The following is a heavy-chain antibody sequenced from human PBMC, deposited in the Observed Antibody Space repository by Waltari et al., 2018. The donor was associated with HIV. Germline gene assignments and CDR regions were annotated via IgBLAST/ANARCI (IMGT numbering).Heavy chain of an antibody. CDR2: IYYSGST. D-gene: IGHD3-22*01. J-gene: IGHJ3*02. CDR3: ARLYYDSSGYYQKVAAFDI. Sequence: QLQLQESGPGLVKPSETLSLTCTVSGGSICSSRYYWGWIRQPPGTGLEWIGSIYYSGSTYYNPSLKSRVTISVDTSKNQFSLKLSSVTAADTAVYYCARLYYDSSGYYQKVAAFDIWGQGTMVTVSS. CDR1: GGSICSSRYY. V-gene: IGHV4-39*01.